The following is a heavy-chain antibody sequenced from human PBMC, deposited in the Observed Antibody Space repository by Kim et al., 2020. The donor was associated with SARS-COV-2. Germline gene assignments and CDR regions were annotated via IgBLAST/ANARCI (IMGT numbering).Heavy chain of an antibody. V-gene: IGHV4-34*01. D-gene: IGHD7-27*01. CDR2: INHSGST. Sequence: SETLSVTCAVYGGSFSGYYWSWIRQPPGKGLEWIGEINHSGSTNYNPSLKSRVTISVDTSKNQFSLKLSSVTAADMAVYYCARGDKWGLDYWGQGTLVTVSS. CDR3: ARGDKWGLDY. CDR1: GGSFSGYY. J-gene: IGHJ4*02.